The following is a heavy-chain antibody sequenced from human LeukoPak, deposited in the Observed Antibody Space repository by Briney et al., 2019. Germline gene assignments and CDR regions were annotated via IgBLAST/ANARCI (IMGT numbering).Heavy chain of an antibody. D-gene: IGHD2-2*01. V-gene: IGHV3-66*01. CDR1: GFTVSSNS. CDR3: ARDLGGWHQRDY. J-gene: IGHJ4*02. CDR2: IYRGGST. Sequence: GGSLRLSCAASGFTVSSNSMNWVRQAPGKGLEWVSVIYRGGSTYYADSVKDRSTISRDNSKNTLYLQMTSLRVEDTAVYYCARDLGGWHQRDYWGQGTLVTVSS.